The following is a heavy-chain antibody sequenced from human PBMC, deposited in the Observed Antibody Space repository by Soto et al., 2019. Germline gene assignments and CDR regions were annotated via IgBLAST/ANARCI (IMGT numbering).Heavy chain of an antibody. D-gene: IGHD1-26*01. V-gene: IGHV4-61*01. CDR3: ARDNTKVGVFDY. CDR1: GGSVSSGSYY. J-gene: IGHJ4*02. Sequence: QVQLQESGPGLVKPSETLSLTCTVSGGSVSSGSYYWSWIRQPPGKGLEWIGYIYYSGSTNYNPSLKSRFTISVDTSKNQFSLKLSSVTAADTAVYYCARDNTKVGVFDYWGQGTLVTVSS. CDR2: IYYSGST.